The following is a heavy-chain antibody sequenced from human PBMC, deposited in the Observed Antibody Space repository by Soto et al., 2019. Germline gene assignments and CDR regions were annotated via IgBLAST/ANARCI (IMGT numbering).Heavy chain of an antibody. CDR2: ISARGGST. Sequence: GGSLRLSCAASGFTFSSYTMNWVRQAPGKGLEWVSLISARGGSTYYADSVKGRFTISRDNSKNTLYLQMDSLTAEDTAVYYCASGENGYNKFYFDFWGQGTLVTVSS. CDR3: ASGENGYNKFYFDF. J-gene: IGHJ4*02. CDR1: GFTFSSYT. D-gene: IGHD5-12*01. V-gene: IGHV3-23*01.